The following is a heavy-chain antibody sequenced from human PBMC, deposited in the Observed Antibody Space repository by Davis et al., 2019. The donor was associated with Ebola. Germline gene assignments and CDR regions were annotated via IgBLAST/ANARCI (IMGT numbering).Heavy chain of an antibody. V-gene: IGHV3-13*01. D-gene: IGHD4/OR15-4a*01. J-gene: IGHJ3*01. CDR1: GFTFSIFD. CDR3: ARARVLGANDAFDV. Sequence: PGGSLRLSCAASGFTFSIFDMHWVRQGTGKGLEWVSSIGTAGDTYYPDSVKGRFTISREDAKNSLYLQMNSLRAGDTAVYYCARARVLGANDAFDVWGQGTMVTVSS. CDR2: IGTAGDT.